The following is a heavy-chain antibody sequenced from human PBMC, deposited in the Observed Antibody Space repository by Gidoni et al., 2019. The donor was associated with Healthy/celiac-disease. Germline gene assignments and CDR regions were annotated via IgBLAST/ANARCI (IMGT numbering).Heavy chain of an antibody. CDR3: ARHVRDYGDSPLDD. V-gene: IGHV5-10-1*03. Sequence: EVQLVQSGPEVKKPGESLRLSCTGAGYSFTSYWNSGVRQMPGKGLEWMGRIDPSYSYTNNSPSFQGRVTISADKSISTAYLQGSSLKASDTAMYYCARHVRDYGDSPLDDWGQGTLVTVSS. J-gene: IGHJ4*02. CDR1: GYSFTSYW. D-gene: IGHD4-17*01. CDR2: IDPSYSYT.